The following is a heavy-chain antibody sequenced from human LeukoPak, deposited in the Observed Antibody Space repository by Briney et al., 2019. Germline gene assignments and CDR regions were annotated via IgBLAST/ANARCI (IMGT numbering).Heavy chain of an antibody. D-gene: IGHD5-24*01. CDR2: ISSSGSTI. CDR1: GFTFSSYE. V-gene: IGHV3-48*03. J-gene: IGHJ4*02. Sequence: GGSLRPSCAASGFTFSSYEMNWVRQAPGKGLEWVSYISSSGSTIYYADSVKGRFTISRDNAKNSLYLQMNSLRAEDTAVYYCARWLQYIDYWGQGTLVTVSS. CDR3: ARWLQYIDY.